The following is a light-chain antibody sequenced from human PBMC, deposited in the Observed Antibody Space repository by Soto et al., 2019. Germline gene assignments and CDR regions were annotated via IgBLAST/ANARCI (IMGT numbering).Light chain of an antibody. J-gene: IGLJ3*02. Sequence: QSVMTQPPSVSAAPGQKVTISCSGSSSNIGGNSVSWYQQLPGTAPKLLIYDDNKRPSGIPDRFSGSKSGTSATLGITGFQTGDEADYYCGSWDSSLSLWVFGGGTKVTVL. CDR3: GSWDSSLSLWV. CDR2: DDN. V-gene: IGLV1-51*01. CDR1: SSNIGGNS.